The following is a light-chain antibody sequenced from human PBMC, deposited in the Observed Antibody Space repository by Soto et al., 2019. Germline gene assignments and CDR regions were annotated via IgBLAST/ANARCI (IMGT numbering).Light chain of an antibody. J-gene: IGKJ2*01. CDR1: QSVSSN. CDR3: QQYNNWPPMYT. V-gene: IGKV3-15*01. CDR2: GAS. Sequence: EIVMTQSPATLSVSPGERATLSCRASQSVSSNFAWYQQKPGQAPRLLIYGASTRATGIPARFSGSGSGTVFTLTLSSLQSGVFAVSYCQQYNNWPPMYTFGQGTKLEIK.